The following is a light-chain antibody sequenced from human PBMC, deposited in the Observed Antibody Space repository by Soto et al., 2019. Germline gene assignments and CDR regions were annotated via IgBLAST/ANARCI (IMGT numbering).Light chain of an antibody. CDR2: GAS. CDR3: QQYGSSPPYMYT. CDR1: QSVSSSY. J-gene: IGKJ2*01. Sequence: EIVLTQSPGTLSLSPGERATLSCRASQSVSSSYLAWYQQKPGQAPRLLIYGASSRATGIPDRFSGSGSGTDFTLTISRLEPEDXAVXXCQQYGSSPPYMYTFGQGTKLEIK. V-gene: IGKV3-20*01.